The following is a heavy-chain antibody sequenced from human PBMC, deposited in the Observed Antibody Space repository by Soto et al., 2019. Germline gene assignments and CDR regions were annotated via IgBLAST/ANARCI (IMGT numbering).Heavy chain of an antibody. CDR2: ISAYNGNT. V-gene: IGHV1-18*01. CDR3: ARDVNWLFWWAGARHNWFDP. CDR1: GYTFTSYG. Sequence: QVQLVQSGAEVKKPGASVKVSCKASGYTFTSYGISWVRQAPGQGLEWMGWISAYNGNTNYAQKLQGRVTMTTGTSTSTAYMELRSLRSDDTAVYYCARDVNWLFWWAGARHNWFDPWGQGTLVTVSS. J-gene: IGHJ5*02. D-gene: IGHD3-9*01.